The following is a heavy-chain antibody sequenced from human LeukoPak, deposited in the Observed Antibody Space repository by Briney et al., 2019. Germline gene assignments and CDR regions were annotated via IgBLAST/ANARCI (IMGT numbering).Heavy chain of an antibody. J-gene: IGHJ4*02. V-gene: IGHV3-48*01. CDR1: GFAVSSYS. Sequence: GGSLRLSCAASGFAVSSYSMNWVRQAPGKGLEWVSYITSSSSAIYYADSVKGRFTISRDNAKNSLYLQMNSLRAEDTAVYYCARKSGSSGYPFDYWGQGTVVTVSS. CDR3: ARKSGSSGYPFDY. D-gene: IGHD3-22*01. CDR2: ITSSSSAI.